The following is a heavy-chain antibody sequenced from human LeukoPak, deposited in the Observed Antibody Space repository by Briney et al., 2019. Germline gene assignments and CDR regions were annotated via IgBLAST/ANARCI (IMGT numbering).Heavy chain of an antibody. Sequence: PGGSLRLSCAASGFTFSNFWMNWVRQAPGKGLEWVANIKKDGSEKYYVDSVKGRFTISRDNAKNSLYLQMNSLRAEDTAVYYCARALTITMIASWGQGTLVTVSS. D-gene: IGHD3-22*01. V-gene: IGHV3-7*03. CDR3: ARALTITMIAS. J-gene: IGHJ5*02. CDR1: GFTFSNFW. CDR2: IKKDGSEK.